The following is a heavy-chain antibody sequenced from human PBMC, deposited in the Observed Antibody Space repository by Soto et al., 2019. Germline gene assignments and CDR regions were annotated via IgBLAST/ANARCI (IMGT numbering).Heavy chain of an antibody. CDR1: GSTFTSYG. J-gene: IGHJ6*03. V-gene: IGHV1-18*01. D-gene: IGHD6-19*01. CDR2: ISAYNGNT. CDR3: ARDPHIGSSGCPMDV. Sequence: QVQLVQSGAEVKKPGASVKVSCKASGSTFTSYGISWVRQAPGQGLEWMGWISAYNGNTNYAQKLQGRVNMTTDTSTSTVDMELRSLNSDDPAVYYGARDPHIGSSGCPMDVWGKGTKVTVSS.